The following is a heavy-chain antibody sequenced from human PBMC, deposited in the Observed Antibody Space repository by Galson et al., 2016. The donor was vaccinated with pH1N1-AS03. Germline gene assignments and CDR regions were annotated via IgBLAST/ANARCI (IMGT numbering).Heavy chain of an antibody. Sequence: SLRLSCAASGFTFSRNWMTWVRQAPGKGLEWVANIKYDGSETYYVESVKGRFTISRDDAKNSLYLQMNSLRAEDSALYYCARDPSGDRSGWYYFDYWGQGTLVTVSS. CDR2: IKYDGSET. CDR1: GFTFSRNW. CDR3: ARDPSGDRSGWYYFDY. V-gene: IGHV3-7*03. D-gene: IGHD6-19*01. J-gene: IGHJ4*02.